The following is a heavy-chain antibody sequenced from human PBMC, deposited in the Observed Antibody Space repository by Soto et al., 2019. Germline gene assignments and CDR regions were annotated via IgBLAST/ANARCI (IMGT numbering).Heavy chain of an antibody. D-gene: IGHD3-9*01. CDR3: VKGGDWY. CDR2: LSASGGDT. V-gene: IGHV3-23*01. CDR1: GFTFSSYA. J-gene: IGHJ4*02. Sequence: EVQLLESGGDLVQPGGSLRLSCAASGFTFSSYAMTWVRQAPGKGLEWVSTLSASGGDTYYADSVKGRFTISRDNSKNTLDLQMNSLGAEDTAVYYCVKGGDWYWGQGTLVTVSS.